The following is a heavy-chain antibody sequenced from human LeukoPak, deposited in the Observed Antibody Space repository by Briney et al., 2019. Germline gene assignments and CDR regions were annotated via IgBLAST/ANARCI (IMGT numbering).Heavy chain of an antibody. CDR3: ARTSATGATYFDY. CDR2: IYASGNT. D-gene: IGHD1-26*01. J-gene: IGHJ4*03. Sequence: SETLFLTCAVYGGSLSSYYWSWIRQPAGKGLEWIGRIYASGNTHYTPSPKSRVAMSVDTSKNQFSLKLSSVTAADTAVYYCARTSATGATYFDYWGQESLVSVSS. CDR1: GGSLSSYY. V-gene: IGHV4-59*10.